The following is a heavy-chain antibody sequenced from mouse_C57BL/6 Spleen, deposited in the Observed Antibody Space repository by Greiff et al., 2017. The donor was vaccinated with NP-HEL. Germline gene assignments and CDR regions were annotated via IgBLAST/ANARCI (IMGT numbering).Heavy chain of an antibody. D-gene: IGHD2-2*01. CDR1: GYTFTSYW. Sequence: QVQLQQPGAELVRPGSSVKLSCKASGYTFTSYWMHWVKQRPIQGLEWIGNIDPSDSETHYNQKFKDKATLTVDKSSSTAYMQLSSMTSEDSAVYYCARGDYGLTWFAYWGQGTLVTVSA. J-gene: IGHJ3*01. CDR3: ARGDYGLTWFAY. V-gene: IGHV1-52*01. CDR2: IDPSDSET.